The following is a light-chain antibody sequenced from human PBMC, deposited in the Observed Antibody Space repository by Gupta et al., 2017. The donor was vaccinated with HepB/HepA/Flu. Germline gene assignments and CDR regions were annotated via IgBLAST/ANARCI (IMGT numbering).Light chain of an antibody. CDR3: RQGSHWPYT. V-gene: IGKV2-30*02. Sequence: DVVMTQSPLSLPVALGQPASISCRSSQSVVHLNWFHQRPGQSPRRLIYEVSKRDSGVPDRFSGSGSGTDFTLKISRVEAEDVGIYYCRQGSHWPYTFGQGTKLEI. J-gene: IGKJ2*01. CDR2: EVS. CDR1: QSVVH.